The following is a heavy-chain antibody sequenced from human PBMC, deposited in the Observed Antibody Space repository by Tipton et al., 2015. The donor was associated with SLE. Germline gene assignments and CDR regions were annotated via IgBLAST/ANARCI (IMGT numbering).Heavy chain of an antibody. CDR2: INHSGST. Sequence: TLSLTCAVYGGSFSGYYWSWIRQPPGKGLEWIGEINHSGSTNYNPSLKSRVTISLDTSKNQFSLKVRSVTAADTAVYWCARGVATIDGDAFDIWGPGTMVTVSS. V-gene: IGHV4-34*01. D-gene: IGHD5-12*01. CDR1: GGSFSGYY. CDR3: ARGVATIDGDAFDI. J-gene: IGHJ3*02.